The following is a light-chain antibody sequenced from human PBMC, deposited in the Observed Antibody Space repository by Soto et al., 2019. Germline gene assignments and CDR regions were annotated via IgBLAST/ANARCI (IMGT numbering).Light chain of an antibody. V-gene: IGLV2-8*01. CDR1: SSDVGGYNY. CDR3: SSYADTNKAV. Sequence: QSARTQPPSASGSPGQSVTISCTGTSSDVGGYNYVSWYQQHPGKAPKLMIYEVSKRPSGVPDRFSGSKSGNTASLTVSGLQAEDEADYYCSSYADTNKAVFGGGTQLTVL. CDR2: EVS. J-gene: IGLJ7*01.